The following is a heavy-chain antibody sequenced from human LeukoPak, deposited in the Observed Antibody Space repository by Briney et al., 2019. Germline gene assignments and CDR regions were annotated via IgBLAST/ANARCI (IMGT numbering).Heavy chain of an antibody. CDR1: GFTFSDYY. J-gene: IGHJ3*02. CDR2: ISGSGGST. D-gene: IGHD3-16*01. Sequence: GGSLRLSCAASGFTFSDYYMSWIRQAPGKGLEWVSAISGSGGSTYYADSVKGRFTISRDNSKNTLYLQMNSLRAEDTAVYYCAKEGGRSHDAFDIWGQGTMVTVSS. CDR3: AKEGGRSHDAFDI. V-gene: IGHV3-23*01.